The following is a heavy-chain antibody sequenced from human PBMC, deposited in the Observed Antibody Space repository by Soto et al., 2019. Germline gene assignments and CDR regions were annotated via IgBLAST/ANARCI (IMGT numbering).Heavy chain of an antibody. V-gene: IGHV1-69*02. Sequence: QVQLVQSGAEVKKPGSSVKVSCKASGGTFSSYTISWVRQAPGQGLEWMGRIIPILGIANYAQKFQGRVTVTVXKSTSTAYMELSSLRSEDTAVYYCARATGGYSYSSWGQGTLVTVSS. CDR2: IIPILGIA. D-gene: IGHD5-18*01. CDR1: GGTFSSYT. J-gene: IGHJ5*02. CDR3: ARATGGYSYSS.